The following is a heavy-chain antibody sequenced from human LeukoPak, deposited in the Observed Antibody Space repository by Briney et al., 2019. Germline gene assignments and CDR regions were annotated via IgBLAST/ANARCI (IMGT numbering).Heavy chain of an antibody. CDR3: ATLPYGDYLFTDY. J-gene: IGHJ4*02. V-gene: IGHV1-2*02. Sequence: GASVKVSCKASGYTFTGYYMHWVRQAPGQGLEWMGWINPNSGGTNYAQKFQGRVTMTRDTSISTAYMELSRLRSDDTAVYYCATLPYGDYLFTDYWGQGTLVTVSS. CDR2: INPNSGGT. CDR1: GYTFTGYY. D-gene: IGHD4-17*01.